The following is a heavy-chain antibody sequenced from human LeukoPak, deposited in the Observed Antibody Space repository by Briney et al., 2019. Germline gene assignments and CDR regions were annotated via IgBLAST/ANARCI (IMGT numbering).Heavy chain of an antibody. D-gene: IGHD6-19*01. J-gene: IGHJ6*02. CDR3: ARMRVVAGTIGYGMDV. CDR1: GFTFSSYW. CDR2: INSDGSST. V-gene: IGHV3-74*01. Sequence: PGGSLRLSCAASGFTFSSYWMHWVRQVPGKGLVWVSLINSDGSSTSYADSVKGRFTISRDNAKNTLYLQMNSLRAEDTAMYYCARMRVVAGTIGYGMDVWGQGTTVTVS.